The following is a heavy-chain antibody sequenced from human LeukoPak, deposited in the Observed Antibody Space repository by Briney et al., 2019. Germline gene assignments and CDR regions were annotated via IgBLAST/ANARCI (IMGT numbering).Heavy chain of an antibody. V-gene: IGHV3-13*01. CDR1: GLTFSSYD. J-gene: IGHJ3*02. Sequence: GGSLRLSCAASGLTFSSYDMHWVRQGTGKGLEWVSGIGTAGDTYYPDSVKGRFTISRENAKNSLYLQMNSLRAGDTAVYYCARALRYDSSGPPDAFDIWGQGTMVTVSS. CDR3: ARALRYDSSGPPDAFDI. CDR2: IGTAGDT. D-gene: IGHD3-22*01.